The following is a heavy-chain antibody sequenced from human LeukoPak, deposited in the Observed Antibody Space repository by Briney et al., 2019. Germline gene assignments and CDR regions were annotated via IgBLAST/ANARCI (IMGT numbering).Heavy chain of an antibody. Sequence: SETLSLTCAVYGGSFSGYYWSWIRQPPGKGLEWIGEINHSGSTNYNPSLKSRVTISVDTSKNQFSLKLSSVTAADTAVYYCARYGSWLYYFDYWGQGTLVTVSS. D-gene: IGHD4-17*01. CDR1: GGSFSGYY. J-gene: IGHJ4*02. V-gene: IGHV4-34*01. CDR2: INHSGST. CDR3: ARYGSWLYYFDY.